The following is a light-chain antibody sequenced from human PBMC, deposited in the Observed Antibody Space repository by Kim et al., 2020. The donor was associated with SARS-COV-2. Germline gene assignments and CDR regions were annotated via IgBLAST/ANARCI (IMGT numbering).Light chain of an antibody. CDR2: SKD. V-gene: IGLV3-19*01. CDR1: SLRSYY. CDR3: HSRDSSGNHLV. Sequence: SSELTQDPAVSVALGQTVRITCQGDSLRSYYASWYQQKPGQAPILVIYSKDNRPSGIPDRFSGSSSGDTASLTSTGAQAEDEADYFCHSRDSSGNHLVFGGGTKLTVL. J-gene: IGLJ3*02.